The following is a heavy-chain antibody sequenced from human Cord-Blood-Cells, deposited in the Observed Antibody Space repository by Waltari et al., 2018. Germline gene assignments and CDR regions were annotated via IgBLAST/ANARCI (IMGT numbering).Heavy chain of an antibody. D-gene: IGHD6-13*01. V-gene: IGHV4-59*01. CDR1: GGSISSYY. Sequence: QVQLQESGPGLVKPSETLSLTCTVSGGSISSYYWSWIRQPPGKGLEWIGYIYYSGSTNYNPSLKSRVTISVDTSKNQFSLKLSSVTAADTAVYYCARDSSSWDNWVDPWGQGTLVTVSS. CDR3: ARDSSSWDNWVDP. J-gene: IGHJ5*02. CDR2: IYYSGST.